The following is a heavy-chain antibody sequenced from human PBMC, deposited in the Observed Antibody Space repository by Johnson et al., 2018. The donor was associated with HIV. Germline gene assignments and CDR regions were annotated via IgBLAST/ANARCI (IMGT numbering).Heavy chain of an antibody. V-gene: IGHV3-30*04. J-gene: IGHJ3*02. CDR2: ISYDGNNK. CDR1: GFTFSSYA. Sequence: QVQLVESGGGLVQPGGSLRLSCAASGFTFSSYAMHWVRQAPGKGLEWVAVISYDGNNKYYADSLKGRFTISRDNSKNTLYLEMNSLRAEDTAVYYCTRLPGGYSLDAFDSWGQGTMVTVSS. CDR3: TRLPGGYSLDAFDS. D-gene: IGHD5-18*01.